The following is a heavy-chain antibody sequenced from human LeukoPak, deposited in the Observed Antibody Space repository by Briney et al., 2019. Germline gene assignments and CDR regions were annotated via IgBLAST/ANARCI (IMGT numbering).Heavy chain of an antibody. J-gene: IGHJ4*02. Sequence: GGSLRLSRAASGFTFSHYWMTWVRQAPGKGLEWVAIIRPDANDGSYVDSVKGRFTISRDNAKNSLYLQVHGLRAEDTAVYFCARADWGSIDYWGQGALVTVSS. CDR3: ARADWGSIDY. CDR2: IRPDANDG. V-gene: IGHV3-7*01. D-gene: IGHD7-27*01. CDR1: GFTFSHYW.